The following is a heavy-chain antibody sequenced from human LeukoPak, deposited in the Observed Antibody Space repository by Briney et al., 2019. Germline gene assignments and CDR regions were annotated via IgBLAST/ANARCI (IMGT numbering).Heavy chain of an antibody. CDR2: IHPNSGKT. V-gene: IGHV1-8*01. D-gene: IGHD4-23*01. CDR1: GYTFRSYE. CDR3: ARGHYGGNRYFDI. J-gene: IGHJ4*02. Sequence: ASVTVSCKASGYTFRSYEINWVRQAPGQGLEWVGWIHPNSGKTGYAQKFQGRVTMTRDTSTETAFMELSSLKFDDTAIFYCARGHYGGNRYFDIWGQGTLVTVSS.